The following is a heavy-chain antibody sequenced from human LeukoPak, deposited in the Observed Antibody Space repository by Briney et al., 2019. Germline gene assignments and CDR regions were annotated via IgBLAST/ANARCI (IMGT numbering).Heavy chain of an antibody. D-gene: IGHD3-10*01. J-gene: IGHJ6*03. V-gene: IGHV3-23*01. CDR3: AKVGWFGELSFYYYYMDV. Sequence: GGSLRLSCAASGFTFSTFGMIWVRQTPGKGLEWVSAISGSGRSTHYAGSVKGRFTISRDNSNNMVYLQMNSLRAEDTALYYCAKVGWFGELSFYYYYMDVWGKGTTVTISS. CDR1: GFTFSTFG. CDR2: ISGSGRST.